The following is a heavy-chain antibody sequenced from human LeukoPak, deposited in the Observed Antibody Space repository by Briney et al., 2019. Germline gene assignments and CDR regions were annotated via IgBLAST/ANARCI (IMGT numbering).Heavy chain of an antibody. J-gene: IGHJ6*02. CDR3: ARDLIIAAAGTAYYYGMDV. D-gene: IGHD6-13*01. Sequence: SEPLSLTCTVSGGSISSYYWSWIRQPAGKGLEWIGRIYTSGSTNYNPSLKSRVTMSVDTSKNQFSLKLSSVTAADTAVYYCARDLIIAAAGTAYYYGMDVWGQGTTVTVSS. CDR1: GGSISSYY. V-gene: IGHV4-4*07. CDR2: IYTSGST.